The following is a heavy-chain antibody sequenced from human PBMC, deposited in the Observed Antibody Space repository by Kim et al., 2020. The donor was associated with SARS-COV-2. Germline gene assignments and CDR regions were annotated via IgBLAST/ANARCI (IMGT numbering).Heavy chain of an antibody. J-gene: IGHJ6*02. CDR1: GFTFSNYW. D-gene: IGHD6-6*01. V-gene: IGHV3-7*01. CDR2: IKQDGSEK. CDR3: RASRLSYGMDV. Sequence: GGSLRLSCAASGFTFSNYWISWVRQAPGKGLEWVANIKQDGSEKNYVDSVKGRFTISRDNAENSLYLQMNSLRAEDTAVYYCRASRLSYGMDVWGQGTTVTVSS.